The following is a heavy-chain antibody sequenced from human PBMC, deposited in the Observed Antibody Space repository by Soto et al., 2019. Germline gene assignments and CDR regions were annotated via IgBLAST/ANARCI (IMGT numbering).Heavy chain of an antibody. Sequence: SETLSLTCTVSGGSISSYYWSWIRQPPGKGLEWIGYIYYSGSTNYNPSLKSRVTISVDTSKNQFSLKLSSVTAADTAVYYCARENCSGGSCYFWANWFDPWGQGTLVTVSS. CDR3: ARENCSGGSCYFWANWFDP. V-gene: IGHV4-59*01. D-gene: IGHD2-15*01. CDR1: GGSISSYY. J-gene: IGHJ5*02. CDR2: IYYSGST.